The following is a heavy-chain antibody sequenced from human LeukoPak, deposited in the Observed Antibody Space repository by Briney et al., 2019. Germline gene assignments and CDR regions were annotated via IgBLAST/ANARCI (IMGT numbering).Heavy chain of an antibody. D-gene: IGHD3-22*01. CDR2: LYPGVST. J-gene: IGHJ6*03. CDR3: ARLKFYDSTGCSPGQYMDV. V-gene: IGHV4-4*07. CDR1: GGPIYSYY. Sequence: PSETLSLTCTVSGGPIYSYYWSWIRQTAGKGLEWIGRLYPGVSTNYNPSLKSRVTMSVDTSKNQFALKLSAVTAADTAVYYCARLKFYDSTGCSPGQYMDVWGKGTTVTVSS.